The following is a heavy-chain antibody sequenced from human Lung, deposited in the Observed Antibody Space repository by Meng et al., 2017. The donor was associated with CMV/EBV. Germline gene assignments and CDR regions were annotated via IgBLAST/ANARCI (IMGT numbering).Heavy chain of an antibody. V-gene: IGHV3-53*01. CDR2: IYSGGST. D-gene: IGHD2-2*01. CDR1: GFTVSSNY. J-gene: IGHJ6*02. Sequence: GGSLRLSCAASGFTVSSNYMSWVRQAPGKGLEWVSVIYSGGSTYYADSVKSRFTISRDNSKNTLYIQRNSLRAEDTAVYYCARNNCSSTSCYSLYYYGMDVWGQGTXVTRLL. CDR3: ARNNCSSTSCYSLYYYGMDV.